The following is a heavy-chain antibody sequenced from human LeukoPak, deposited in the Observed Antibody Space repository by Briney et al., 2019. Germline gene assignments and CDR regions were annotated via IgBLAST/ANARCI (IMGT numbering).Heavy chain of an antibody. J-gene: IGHJ4*02. V-gene: IGHV4-59*01. CDR1: GGSISSSY. CDR3: ARESSWTYYFDY. Sequence: SETLSLTCTVSGGSISSSYWSWIRQPPGKGLEWIGYIYYSGSTNYNPSLKSRVTISVDTSKNQFSLKLSSVTAADTAVYYCARESSWTYYFDYWGQGTLVTVSS. D-gene: IGHD6-13*01. CDR2: IYYSGST.